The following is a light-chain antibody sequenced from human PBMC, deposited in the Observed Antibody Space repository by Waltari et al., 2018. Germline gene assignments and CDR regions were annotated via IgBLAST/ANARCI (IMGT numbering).Light chain of an antibody. V-gene: IGLV3-9*01. CDR1: NIGLDV. Sequence: YDLTQPLSVSVALGQTARISCGGDNIGLDVVHWFQQKPGQAPVLVIYRDGNRPSGIPERFSGSNSGNTATLTIGGAQAGDEADYYCQVWHNSIVIFGGGTKLTVL. CDR3: QVWHNSIVI. CDR2: RDG. J-gene: IGLJ2*01.